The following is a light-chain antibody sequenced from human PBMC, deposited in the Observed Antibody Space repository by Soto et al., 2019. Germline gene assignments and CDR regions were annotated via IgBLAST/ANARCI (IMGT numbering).Light chain of an antibody. CDR3: ATWDDDLYTPI. Sequence: QSALTQPPSASGSPGQSVTISCTGTSSDVGAYIFVSWYQQHPGKAPKLMVYDVNRRPPGVPDRFFGSKSGNTASLTVSGLQAEDEADYYCATWDDDLYTPIIGGGTKVTVL. J-gene: IGLJ2*01. CDR1: SSDVGAYIF. CDR2: DVN. V-gene: IGLV2-8*01.